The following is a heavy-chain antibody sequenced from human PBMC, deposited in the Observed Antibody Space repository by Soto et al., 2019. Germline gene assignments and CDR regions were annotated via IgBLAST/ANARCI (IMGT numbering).Heavy chain of an antibody. CDR2: GSA. CDR1: GGSNSNYY. Sequence: SETLSLTCTVSGGSNSNYYWSWIRQPPGKGLEWIGGSANYNPSLKSRVTISIDTSRNQFSLKLSSVTAADTAVYYCARHDYGDYIFDYWGQGTVVTVSS. V-gene: IGHV4-59*08. J-gene: IGHJ4*02. CDR3: ARHDYGDYIFDY. D-gene: IGHD4-17*01.